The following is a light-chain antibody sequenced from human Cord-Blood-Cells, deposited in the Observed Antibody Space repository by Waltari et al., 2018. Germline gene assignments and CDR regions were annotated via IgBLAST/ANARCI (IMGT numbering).Light chain of an antibody. CDR3: SSYTSSSTYV. J-gene: IGLJ1*01. V-gene: IGLV2-14*01. Sequence: QSALTKPASVSGSPGQSITISCTGTSSDVGGYNYVSWYQQHPSKAPKLMIYDVRNRPSGLSNRFSGYKSGNTASLTVSVLQAEDEADYYCSSYTSSSTYVFGTGTNVTVL. CDR2: DVR. CDR1: SSDVGGYNY.